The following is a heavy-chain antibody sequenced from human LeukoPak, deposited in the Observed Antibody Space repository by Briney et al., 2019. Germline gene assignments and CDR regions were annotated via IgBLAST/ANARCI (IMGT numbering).Heavy chain of an antibody. CDR1: GGSISSYY. D-gene: IGHD4-17*01. V-gene: IGHV4-59*01. CDR2: IYYSGST. Sequence: ASETLSLTCTVSGGSISSYYWSWIRQPPGKGLEWIGYIYYSGSTNYNPSLKSRVTISVDTSKNQFSLKLSSVTAADTAVYYCARDSHDYGDYYFDYWGQGTLVTVSS. CDR3: ARDSHDYGDYYFDY. J-gene: IGHJ4*02.